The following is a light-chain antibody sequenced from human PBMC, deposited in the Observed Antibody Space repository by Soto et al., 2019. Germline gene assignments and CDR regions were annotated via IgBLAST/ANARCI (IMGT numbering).Light chain of an antibody. CDR3: QQSYSIPQK. J-gene: IGKJ1*01. V-gene: IGKV1-39*01. CDR1: QDISDV. Sequence: DKQMRESQSALSASVGDRVTITCQASQDISDVLNWYQQQPGKAPKVLIYAASSLQSGVPSRFSGSGSGTDFTLTISSLQPEDFATYFCQQSYSIPQKFGQGTKVDIK. CDR2: AAS.